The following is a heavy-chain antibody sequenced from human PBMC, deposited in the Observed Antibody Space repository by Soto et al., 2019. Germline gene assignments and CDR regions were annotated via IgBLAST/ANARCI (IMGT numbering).Heavy chain of an antibody. J-gene: IGHJ2*01. CDR1: GFTFDTYT. V-gene: IGHV3-21*01. CDR2: ISATTTYK. Sequence: GGSLRLSCTASGFTFDTYTMNWLRQAPGRGLEWVSSISATTTYKYYAASVEGRFTISRDNAKNSLYLQTNSLGAEDTAVYYCARGSASKSGHLWYFDLWVRGTLVTVSS. CDR3: ARGSASKSGHLWYFDL. D-gene: IGHD2-8*02.